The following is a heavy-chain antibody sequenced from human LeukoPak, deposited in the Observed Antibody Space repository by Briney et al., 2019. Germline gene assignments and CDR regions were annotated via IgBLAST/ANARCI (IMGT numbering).Heavy chain of an antibody. J-gene: IGHJ4*02. CDR2: INPNSGGT. CDR3: ARAEDWNYAMYYFDY. V-gene: IGHV1-2*06. D-gene: IGHD1-7*01. Sequence: ASAKVSCKASGYTFTGYYMHWVRQAPGQGLEWMGRINPNSGGTNYAQKFQGRVTMTRDTSISTAYMELSRLRSDDTAVYYCARAEDWNYAMYYFDYWGQGTLVTVSS. CDR1: GYTFTGYY.